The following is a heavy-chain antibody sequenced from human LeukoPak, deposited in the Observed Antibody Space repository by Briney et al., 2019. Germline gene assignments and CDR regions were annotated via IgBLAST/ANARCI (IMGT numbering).Heavy chain of an antibody. D-gene: IGHD2-2*01. CDR3: ARDRYYQSGVFDS. CDR1: GFTFSSYA. V-gene: IGHV3-21*01. J-gene: IGHJ4*02. CDR2: ISSSSSHI. Sequence: GGSLRLSCTAFGFTFSSYAMNWVRQAPGKGLEWVSSISSSSSHIYYADSVKGRFIISRDNAKNSLYLQMNSLRGEDTAVYYCARDRYYQSGVFDSWGQGTLVTVSS.